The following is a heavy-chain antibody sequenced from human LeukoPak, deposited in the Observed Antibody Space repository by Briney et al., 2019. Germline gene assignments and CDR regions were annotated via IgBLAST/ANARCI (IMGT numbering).Heavy chain of an antibody. CDR1: GFTFSDYF. CDR3: ARVEYSSSWQIVYYFDY. V-gene: IGHV3-11*04. J-gene: IGHJ4*02. CDR2: ISSSGSTI. Sequence: GGSLRLSCAASGFTFSDYFMSWIRQAPGKGLEWVSYISSSGSTIYYADSVKGRFTISRDNAKNSLYLQMNSLTAEDTAVYYCARVEYSSSWQIVYYFDYWGQGTLVTVPS. D-gene: IGHD6-13*01.